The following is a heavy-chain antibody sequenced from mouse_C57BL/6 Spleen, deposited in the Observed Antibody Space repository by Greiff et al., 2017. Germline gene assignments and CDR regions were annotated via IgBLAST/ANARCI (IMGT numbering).Heavy chain of an antibody. CDR2: IDPANGNT. J-gene: IGHJ3*01. V-gene: IGHV14-3*01. Sequence: VQPQDSVAELVRPGASVTLSCTASGFNIKNTYMHWVKQRPEQGLEWIGRIDPANGNTKYAPKFQGKATITADTSSNTAYLQLSSLTSEDTAIYYCAREWDYYGSGGGAYWGQGTVVTGSA. CDR1: GFNIKNTY. D-gene: IGHD1-1*01. CDR3: AREWDYYGSGGGAY.